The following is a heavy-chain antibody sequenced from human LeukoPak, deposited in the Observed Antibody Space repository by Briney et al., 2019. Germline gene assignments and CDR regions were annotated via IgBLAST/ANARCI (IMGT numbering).Heavy chain of an antibody. J-gene: IGHJ4*02. D-gene: IGHD2-15*01. V-gene: IGHV1-46*01. CDR3: ARVGVGYCSGGSCYGDGGVDY. CDR1: GYTFTSYH. Sequence: GASLKVSCKASGYTFTSYHMHWVRQAPGQGLEWMGIINPSGGSTNYAQKLQGRVTMTTDTSTSTAYMELRSLRSDDTAVYYCARVGVGYCSGGSCYGDGGVDYWGQGTLVTVSS. CDR2: INPSGGST.